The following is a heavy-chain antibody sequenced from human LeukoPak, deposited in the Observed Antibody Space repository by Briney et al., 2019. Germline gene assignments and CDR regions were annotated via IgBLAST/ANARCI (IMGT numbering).Heavy chain of an antibody. V-gene: IGHV3-21*01. CDR2: ISSGGTYI. D-gene: IGHD6-19*01. J-gene: IGHJ4*02. CDR3: ERGNNGWSYEN. CDR1: GFTFSSYS. Sequence: GGSLRLSSAASGFTFSSYSMNWVRQAPGEGLEWVSSISSGGTYIYYADSVKGRFTIVRDTAKNSVYLQMNSLGVEDRAVYYCERGNNGWSYENWGQGTLVTVSS.